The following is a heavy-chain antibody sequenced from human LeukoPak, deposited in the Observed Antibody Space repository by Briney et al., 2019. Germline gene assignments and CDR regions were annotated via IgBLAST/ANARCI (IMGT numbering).Heavy chain of an antibody. CDR1: EFTFDNYA. CDR3: AKGYYYDSSGLDY. D-gene: IGHD3-22*01. V-gene: IGHV3-23*01. J-gene: IGHJ4*02. CDR2: ISGSGYYS. Sequence: PGGSLRLSCAASEFTFDNYAMSWVRQAPGKGLEWVSVISGSGYYSYYADSVKGRFTVSRDNSKNTLYLQMNSLRAEDTAVYYCAKGYYYDSSGLDYWGQGTLVTVSS.